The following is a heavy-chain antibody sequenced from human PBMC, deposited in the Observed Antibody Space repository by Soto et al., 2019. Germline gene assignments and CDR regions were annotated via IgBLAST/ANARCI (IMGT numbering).Heavy chain of an antibody. CDR3: ARKSRGTYFDY. J-gene: IGHJ4*02. D-gene: IGHD3-16*01. Sequence: EVQLLESGGGLVQPGGSLRLSCAASGFTFTNYVMSWVRQAPGKGLEGVSVISGSGSSTYYADSVKGRFTISRDNSKNTLYLQMNSLRAEDTAVYYCARKSRGTYFDYWGKGTLVTVSS. CDR1: GFTFTNYV. V-gene: IGHV3-23*01. CDR2: ISGSGSST.